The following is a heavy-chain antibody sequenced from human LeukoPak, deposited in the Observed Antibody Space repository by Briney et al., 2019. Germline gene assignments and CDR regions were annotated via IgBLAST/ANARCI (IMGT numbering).Heavy chain of an antibody. V-gene: IGHV4-34*03. CDR3: QGAAAGTGNAY. CDR2: INHSGST. D-gene: IGHD6-13*01. CDR1: GGSFSGYY. J-gene: IGHJ4*02. Sequence: KPSETLSLTCAVYGGSFSGYYWSWIRQPPGKGLEWIGEINHSGSTYYNPSLKSRVTISIDTSKNQFSMKLSSVTAADTAVYYCQGAAAGTGNAYWGQGTLVTVSS.